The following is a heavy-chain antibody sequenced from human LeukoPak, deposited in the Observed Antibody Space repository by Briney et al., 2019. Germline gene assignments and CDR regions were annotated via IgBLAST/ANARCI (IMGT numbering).Heavy chain of an antibody. V-gene: IGHV1-69*04. CDR3: ARAPPDPDTSYDY. CDR2: IIPIRGIA. CDR1: GCTFSSYA. J-gene: IGHJ4*02. Sequence: GASVNVSCQASGCTFSSYAISWVRQPPGQGLEWMGRIIPIRGIANYAQKFQGRVTITADKSTSTAYMELSSLRSEDTAVYYCARAPPDPDTSYDYWGQGTLVTVSS.